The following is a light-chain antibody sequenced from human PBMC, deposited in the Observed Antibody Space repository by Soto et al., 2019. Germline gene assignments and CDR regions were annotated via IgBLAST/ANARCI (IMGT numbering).Light chain of an antibody. CDR1: QSLSSS. J-gene: IGKJ5*01. CDR3: QQYKNWPPIT. CDR2: GAS. Sequence: MTQSPSALSVSPGEGATLSCRASQSLSSSLAWYQQKPGQAPRLLIYGASTRATGIPARFSGSGSGTEFTLTISSLQSEDFAVYYCQQYKNWPPITFGQGTRLEIK. V-gene: IGKV3-15*01.